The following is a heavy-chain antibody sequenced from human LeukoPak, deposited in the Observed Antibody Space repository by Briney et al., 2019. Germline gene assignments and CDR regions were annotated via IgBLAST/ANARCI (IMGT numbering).Heavy chain of an antibody. Sequence: GESLKISCKGSGYSFTSYWIGWVRQMPGKSLEWMGIIYPGDSDTRYSPSFQGQVTISADKSISTAYLQWSSLKASDTAMYYCARQPSTSYYYYGMDVWGQGTTVTVSS. CDR3: ARQPSTSYYYYGMDV. V-gene: IGHV5-51*01. J-gene: IGHJ6*02. D-gene: IGHD2-2*01. CDR2: IYPGDSDT. CDR1: GYSFTSYW.